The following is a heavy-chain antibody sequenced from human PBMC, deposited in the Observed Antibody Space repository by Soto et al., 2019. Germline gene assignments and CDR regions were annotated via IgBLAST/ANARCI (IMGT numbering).Heavy chain of an antibody. CDR3: TRNQVKADY. CDR2: IKGDGSEQ. D-gene: IGHD3-22*01. J-gene: IGHJ4*02. CDR1: GFALSFFW. V-gene: IGHV3-7*01. Sequence: EVQLVESGGDLVQPGGSLRLSCVASGFALSFFWMTWVRQAPGKGLEWVAKIKGDGSEQNYVDSVRGRFTISRDNAKNSVYLQMNSLRVDDTAVYYCTRNQVKADYWGQGTLVTVSS.